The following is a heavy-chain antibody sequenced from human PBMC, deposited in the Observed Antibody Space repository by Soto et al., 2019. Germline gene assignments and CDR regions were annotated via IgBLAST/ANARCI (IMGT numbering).Heavy chain of an antibody. D-gene: IGHD1-26*01. V-gene: IGHV1-8*01. CDR2: MNPRSGDT. CDR1: GYTFSDYG. CDR3: ARWGYSVVGATVY. J-gene: IGHJ4*02. Sequence: VQLVQSGAEVKMPGASVKVSCKASGYTFSDYGINWVRQATGQGLEGMGWMNPRSGDTVYAQKFQGRVSMTRATSKITAYKELNSLKSEDTAVYFCARWGYSVVGATVYWGQGTLVTVSS.